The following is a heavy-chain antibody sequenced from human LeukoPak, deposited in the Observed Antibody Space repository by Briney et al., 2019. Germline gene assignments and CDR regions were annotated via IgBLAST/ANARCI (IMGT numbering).Heavy chain of an antibody. CDR2: ISGSGGST. CDR1: GFTFSDYY. Sequence: GGSLRPSCAASGFTFSDYYMSWIRQAPGKGLEWVSAISGSGGSTYYADSVKGRFTISRDNSKNTLYLQMNSLRAEDTAVYYCANPPQLHDSSGYYHYWGQGTLVTVSS. J-gene: IGHJ4*02. D-gene: IGHD3-22*01. CDR3: ANPPQLHDSSGYYHY. V-gene: IGHV3-23*01.